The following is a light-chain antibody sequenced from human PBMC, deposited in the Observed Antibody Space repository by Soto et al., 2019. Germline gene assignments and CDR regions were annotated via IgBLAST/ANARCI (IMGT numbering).Light chain of an antibody. J-gene: IGKJ1*01. Sequence: EIVLTQSPGTLSLSPGARHPLSCRASESVASSYLAWYQQKPGQAPRLLIYGASSRATGIPDRFSGRGSGTDFTLTISRLEPEDFAVYYCQQYGSSPWAFGPGTKVDIK. CDR1: ESVASSY. CDR3: QQYGSSPWA. CDR2: GAS. V-gene: IGKV3-20*01.